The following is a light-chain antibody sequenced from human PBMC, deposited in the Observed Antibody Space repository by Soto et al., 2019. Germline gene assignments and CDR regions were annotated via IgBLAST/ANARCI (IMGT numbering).Light chain of an antibody. CDR2: GAS. CDR3: QKYDSAPLT. Sequence: DIQMTQSPSSLSASVGDRVTITCRASQGISSYLAWYQQKPGTGTKLLIYGASTLQSGVPSRFSGSGSGTDFTLTISSLQPEDVATYYCQKYDSAPLTFGPGTRVDIK. CDR1: QGISSY. J-gene: IGKJ3*01. V-gene: IGKV1-27*01.